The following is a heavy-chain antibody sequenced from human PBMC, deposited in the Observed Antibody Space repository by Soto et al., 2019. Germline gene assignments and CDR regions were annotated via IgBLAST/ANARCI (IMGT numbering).Heavy chain of an antibody. J-gene: IGHJ4*02. D-gene: IGHD5-18*01. CDR1: GYTFTSYG. CDR3: AITPEYSYGGGDFDY. Sequence: QVQLVQSGAEVKKPGASVQVSCKASGYTFTSYGISWVRQAPGQGLEWMGWISAYNGKTNYAQKLQGRVTMTTDTSTSTGYMAVRSLRSDDTAVYYCAITPEYSYGGGDFDYWGQGTLVTVSS. V-gene: IGHV1-18*01. CDR2: ISAYNGKT.